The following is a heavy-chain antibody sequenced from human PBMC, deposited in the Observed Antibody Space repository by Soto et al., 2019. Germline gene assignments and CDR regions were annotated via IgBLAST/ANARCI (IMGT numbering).Heavy chain of an antibody. Sequence: QVQLQESGPGLVKPSETLSLTCTVSGGSISSYYWCWIRQPPGKGLEWIGYIYYSGSTNYNPSLKRRATISVDTSKYQFSLKLSSVTAADTAVYYCASSPIAAADVYYYAMDVWGQGTTVTVSS. CDR2: IYYSGST. CDR1: GGSISSYY. V-gene: IGHV4-59*01. CDR3: ASSPIAAADVYYYAMDV. J-gene: IGHJ6*02. D-gene: IGHD6-13*01.